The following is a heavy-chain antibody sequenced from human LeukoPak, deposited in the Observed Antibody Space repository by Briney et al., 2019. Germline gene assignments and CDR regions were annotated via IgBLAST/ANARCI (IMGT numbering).Heavy chain of an antibody. CDR3: AKWGDYDVLTGYYVSDY. CDR1: GFTFSNYA. J-gene: IGHJ4*02. Sequence: GGSLRLSCAASGFTFSNYAMSWVRQAPGKGLEWVSAITGSGGNTYYADSVQGRFTISRDNSKNTVFLQMNSLRAEDTAVYYCAKWGDYDVLTGYYVSDYWGQGTLVTVSS. D-gene: IGHD3-9*01. CDR2: ITGSGGNT. V-gene: IGHV3-23*01.